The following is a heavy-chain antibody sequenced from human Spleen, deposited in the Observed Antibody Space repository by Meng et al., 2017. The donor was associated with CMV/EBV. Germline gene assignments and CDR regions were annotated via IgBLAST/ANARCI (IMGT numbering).Heavy chain of an antibody. Sequence: QIQLVQSGPELRRPGASVKVSCKASGYNFTNFDLTWVRQATGQGLQWMGWMNPNSGDTGYAQNFRGRVTMTRDTSISTAYMELSSLRSDDSAVYYCALTVAAGYWGQGTLVTVSS. CDR1: GYNFTNFD. CDR2: MNPNSGDT. V-gene: IGHV1-8*01. D-gene: IGHD6-19*01. CDR3: ALTVAAGY. J-gene: IGHJ4*02.